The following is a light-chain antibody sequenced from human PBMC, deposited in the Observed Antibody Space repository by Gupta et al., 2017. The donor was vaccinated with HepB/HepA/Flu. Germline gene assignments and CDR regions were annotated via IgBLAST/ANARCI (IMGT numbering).Light chain of an antibody. CDR2: EVT. J-gene: IGLJ3*02. V-gene: IGLV2-18*02. Sequence: QSALTQPPSVFGSPGQSVTISCPGSDVCSYNRVSWYQQPPGTPPKLIIYEVTHRHSGAPELFDGSKSGKTAFLTXSXLQTEDXADYFCTSYTSTNTGVFGGGTKLTVL. CDR3: TSYTSTNTGV. CDR1: DVCSYNR.